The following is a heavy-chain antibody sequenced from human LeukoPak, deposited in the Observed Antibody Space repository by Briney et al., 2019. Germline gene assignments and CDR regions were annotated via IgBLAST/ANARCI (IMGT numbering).Heavy chain of an antibody. CDR1: GFTFDNYA. J-gene: IGHJ5*02. CDR3: ARAMVRGPSRWFDP. D-gene: IGHD3-10*01. V-gene: IGHV3-30*04. Sequence: GGSLRLSCAASGFTFDNYAMHWVRQAPGKGLEWVAVISYDGSNKYYADSVKGRFTISRDNSKNTLYLQMNSLRAEDTAVYYCARAMVRGPSRWFDPWGQGTLVTVSS. CDR2: ISYDGSNK.